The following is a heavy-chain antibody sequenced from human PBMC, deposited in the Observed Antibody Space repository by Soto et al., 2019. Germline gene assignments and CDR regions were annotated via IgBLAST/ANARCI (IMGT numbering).Heavy chain of an antibody. CDR2: IYYSGST. D-gene: IGHD3-10*01. CDR1: GGSISSYY. V-gene: IGHV4-59*08. CDR3: ARRPGFGHAFDI. Sequence: SETLSLTCTVSGGSISSYYWSWVRQPPGKGLEWIGYIYYSGSTNYNPSLKSRVTISVDTSKNQFSLKLSSVTAADTAVYYCARRPGFGHAFDIWGQGTTVTVSS. J-gene: IGHJ3*02.